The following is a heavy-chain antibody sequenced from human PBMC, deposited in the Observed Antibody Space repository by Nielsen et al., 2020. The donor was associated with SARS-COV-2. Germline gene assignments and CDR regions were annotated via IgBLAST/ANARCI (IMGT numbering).Heavy chain of an antibody. CDR2: IYYSGST. CDR3: ARQLRRATMIVVAAGGYFDY. D-gene: IGHD3-22*01. CDR1: GGSISSSSYY. Sequence: SETLSLTCTVSGGSISSSSYYWGWIRQPPGKGLEWIGSIYYSGSTYYNPSLKSRVTISVDTSKNQFSLKLSSVTAADTAVYYCARQLRRATMIVVAAGGYFDYWGQGTPVTVSS. J-gene: IGHJ4*02. V-gene: IGHV4-39*01.